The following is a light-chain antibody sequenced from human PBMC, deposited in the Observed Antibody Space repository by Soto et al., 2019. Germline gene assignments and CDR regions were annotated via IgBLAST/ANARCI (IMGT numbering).Light chain of an antibody. Sequence: EIVMTQSPATLSVSPGERATLSCRASQSVSNNLAWYQKKPGQAPRLLIYDASTRATDIPDRFTGSGSGTEFTLTISSLQSEDFAVYYCHQYTNWPRTFDQGTKLEIK. CDR3: HQYTNWPRT. J-gene: IGKJ2*01. CDR2: DAS. V-gene: IGKV3-15*01. CDR1: QSVSNN.